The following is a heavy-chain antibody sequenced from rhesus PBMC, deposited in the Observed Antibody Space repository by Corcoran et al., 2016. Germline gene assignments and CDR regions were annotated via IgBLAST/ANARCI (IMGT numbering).Heavy chain of an antibody. CDR1: GGSISRNY. V-gene: IGHV4-173*01. J-gene: IGHJ4*01. Sequence: QLQLQESGPGLVKPSETLSLTCAVSGGSISRNYWSWFRQPPGKGLDGLARISASGGRTDYNPSLKTRVTISTDTSKNQFSLKLSSGTAADTAVYYGARGIITPYFDYWGQGVLVTVSS. CDR3: ARGIITPYFDY. CDR2: ISASGGRT. D-gene: IGHD1-26*01.